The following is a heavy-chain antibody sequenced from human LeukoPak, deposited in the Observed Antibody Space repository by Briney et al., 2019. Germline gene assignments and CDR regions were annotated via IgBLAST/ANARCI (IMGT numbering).Heavy chain of an antibody. V-gene: IGHV3-9*01. CDR1: GFTFDDYA. Sequence: GRSLRLSCAASGFTFDDYAMHWVRQAPGKGLEWVSGISWNSGSIGYADSVKGRFTISRDSAKNSLYLQMNSLRAEDTALYYCAKSPGYSSGWYGNWFDPWGQGTLVTVSS. CDR2: ISWNSGSI. D-gene: IGHD6-19*01. CDR3: AKSPGYSSGWYGNWFDP. J-gene: IGHJ5*02.